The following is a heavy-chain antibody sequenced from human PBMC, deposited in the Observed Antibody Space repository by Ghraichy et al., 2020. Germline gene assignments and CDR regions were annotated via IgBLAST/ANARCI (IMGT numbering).Heavy chain of an antibody. V-gene: IGHV4-61*01. D-gene: IGHD3-10*01. Sequence: SETLSLTCTVSGGPVSSGSYYWSWIRQPPGKGLEWIGYIYYSGSTNYNPSLKSRVTISVDTSKNQFSLKLSSVTAADTAVYYCAREEGSGSYYSLYGMDVWGQGTTVTVSS. CDR3: AREEGSGSYYSLYGMDV. CDR2: IYYSGST. CDR1: GGPVSSGSYY. J-gene: IGHJ6*02.